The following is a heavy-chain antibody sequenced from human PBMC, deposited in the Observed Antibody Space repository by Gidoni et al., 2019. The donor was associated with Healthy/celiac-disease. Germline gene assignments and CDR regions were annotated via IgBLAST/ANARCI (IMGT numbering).Heavy chain of an antibody. CDR3: ARRYSGSSYYYYMDV. CDR2: IYPGDADT. CDR1: GYSLPSYG. V-gene: IGHV5-51*01. D-gene: IGHD1-26*01. J-gene: IGHJ6*03. Sequence: EVQLVQSGAEVKKPGESLKISCRGSGYSLPSYGIGWVRQMPGKGMEWMGIIYPGDADTRYSPSFQCQVTISADKSISTAYLQWSSLKASDTAMYYCARRYSGSSYYYYMDVWGKGTTVTVSS.